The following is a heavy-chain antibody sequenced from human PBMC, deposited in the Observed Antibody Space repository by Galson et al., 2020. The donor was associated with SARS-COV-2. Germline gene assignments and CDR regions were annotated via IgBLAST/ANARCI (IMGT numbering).Heavy chain of an antibody. Sequence: GESLKISCAASGFHFSSYSMIWVRQAPGTGLEWVSSISSRSSYIYYADSVRGRFSMSRDNAKNSLYLQMNSLRVEDTAVYYCARLGGMATTPNTYYYYGMDVWGQGTTVTVYS. CDR2: ISSRSSYI. V-gene: IGHV3-21*01. CDR3: ARLGGMATTPNTYYYYGMDV. J-gene: IGHJ6*02. D-gene: IGHD3-16*01. CDR1: GFHFSSYS.